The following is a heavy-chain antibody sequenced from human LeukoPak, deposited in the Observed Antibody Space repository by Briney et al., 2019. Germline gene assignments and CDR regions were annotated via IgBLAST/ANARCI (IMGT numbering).Heavy chain of an antibody. CDR2: IRYDGTNE. CDR1: GFTFSSYS. CDR3: AKGGMRDPRGDP. J-gene: IGHJ5*02. Sequence: GGSLRLSCAASGFTFSSYSMNWVRQAPGKGLEWVAFIRYDGTNEYYADSVKGRFTISRDSSKNTVDLQMNSLTPEDTAVYYCAKGGMRDPRGDPWGQGTLVTVSS. V-gene: IGHV3-30*02.